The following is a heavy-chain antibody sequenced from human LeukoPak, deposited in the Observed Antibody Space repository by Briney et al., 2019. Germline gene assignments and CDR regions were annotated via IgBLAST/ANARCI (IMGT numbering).Heavy chain of an antibody. CDR2: IYYTGST. V-gene: IGHV4-39*07. CDR3: ARALYCSGGSCYFWFDP. D-gene: IGHD2-15*01. J-gene: IGHJ5*02. CDR1: GGSISSSSYY. Sequence: SETLSLTCTVSGGSISSSSYYWGWIRQPPGKGLEWIGTIYYTGSTYYNPSLKSRVTVSVDTSKNLFSLKLTSVTAADTAVYYCARALYCSGGSCYFWFDPWGQGTLITVSS.